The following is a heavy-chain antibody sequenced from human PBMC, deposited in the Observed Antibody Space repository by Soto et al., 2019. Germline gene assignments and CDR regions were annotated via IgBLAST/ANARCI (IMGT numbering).Heavy chain of an antibody. CDR3: ARDGIAAAGPVDYGMDV. Sequence: QVQLQESGPGLVKPSETLSLTCTVSGGSISSYYWSWIRQPPGKGLEWIGYIYYSGSTNYNPSLKSRVPISVDMSKKQFALNLSSVTAADAAVYYCARDGIAAAGPVDYGMDVWGQGTTVTVSS. J-gene: IGHJ6*02. CDR1: GGSISSYY. V-gene: IGHV4-59*01. D-gene: IGHD6-13*01. CDR2: IYYSGST.